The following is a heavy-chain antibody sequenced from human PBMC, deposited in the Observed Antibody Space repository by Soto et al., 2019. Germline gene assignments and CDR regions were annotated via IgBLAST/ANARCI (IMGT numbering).Heavy chain of an antibody. Sequence: QVPLVQSGAEVKKPGASVKVSCKASGYTFTSYGISWVRQAPGQGLEWMGWISAYNGNTNYAQKLQGRVTMTSDTSTSTAYMELRSLRSDDTAVYYCATSRYCSGGSCSLPDYWGQGTLVTVSS. CDR1: GYTFTSYG. D-gene: IGHD2-15*01. V-gene: IGHV1-18*01. CDR2: ISAYNGNT. CDR3: ATSRYCSGGSCSLPDY. J-gene: IGHJ4*02.